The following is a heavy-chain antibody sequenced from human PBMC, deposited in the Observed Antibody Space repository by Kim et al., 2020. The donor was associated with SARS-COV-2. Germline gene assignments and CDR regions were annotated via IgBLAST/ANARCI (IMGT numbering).Heavy chain of an antibody. Sequence: TQRCPGRVHMTRDTSTSTVFMDLSNLRSDDTAVYYCARETAAAGKTFDYWGQGTLVTVSS. D-gene: IGHD6-13*01. J-gene: IGHJ4*02. V-gene: IGHV1-46*01. CDR3: ARETAAAGKTFDY.